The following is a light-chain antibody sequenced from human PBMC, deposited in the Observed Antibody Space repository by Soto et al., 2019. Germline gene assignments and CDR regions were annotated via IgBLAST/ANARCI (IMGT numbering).Light chain of an antibody. CDR1: QDISNY. Sequence: DIQMTQSPSSLSASVGDRVTITCRASQDISNYLAWYQQKPGKVPKLLIYAASTLQSGVPSRFSGSGSGTEFTLTISSLQPEDVATYYCQKCNSSPLTFGGGTRVEIK. J-gene: IGKJ4*01. V-gene: IGKV1-27*01. CDR2: AAS. CDR3: QKCNSSPLT.